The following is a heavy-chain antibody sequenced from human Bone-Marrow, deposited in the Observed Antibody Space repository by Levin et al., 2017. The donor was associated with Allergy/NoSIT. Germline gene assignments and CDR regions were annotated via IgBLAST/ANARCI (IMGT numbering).Heavy chain of an antibody. Sequence: GGSLRLSCAASGFTFSNSWMSWVRQAPGKGLEWVGLIKRKPDGETTDYAAAVQGRFTIPRDDSKSTLYLHMSSLKTEDTAVYYCTTAPIRGAWGQGTLVPVSS. D-gene: IGHD3-3*02. CDR3: TTAPIRGA. CDR2: IKRKPDGETT. V-gene: IGHV3-15*01. CDR1: GFTFSNSW. J-gene: IGHJ4*02.